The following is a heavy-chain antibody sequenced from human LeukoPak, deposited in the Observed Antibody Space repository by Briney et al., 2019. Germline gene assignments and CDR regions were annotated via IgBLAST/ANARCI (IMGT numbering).Heavy chain of an antibody. V-gene: IGHV1-69*11. D-gene: IGHD3-10*01. Sequence: ASVKVSFKASGGTLSNYAINWVRQAPGQGLEWMGRIIPILDTTNYAQKFQGRVTIITDESTSTAYMELITLRSGDTAVYSCAGESFSRRAGITMVRGVITYWGQGTLVTVSS. CDR1: GGTLSNYA. CDR3: AGESFSRRAGITMVRGVITY. J-gene: IGHJ4*02. CDR2: IIPILDTT.